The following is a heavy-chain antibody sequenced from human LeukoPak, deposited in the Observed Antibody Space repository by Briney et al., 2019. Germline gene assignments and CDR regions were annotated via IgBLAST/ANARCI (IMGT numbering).Heavy chain of an antibody. J-gene: IGHJ3*02. Sequence: GGSLRLSCAASGFTFSSYSMSWVRQAPGKGLEWVSSISSSSSYIYYADSVKGRFTISRDNAKNSLSLQMNSLGAEDAAVYYCARGSYYAGSQGNAFDIWGQGTMVTVSS. D-gene: IGHD3-22*01. CDR3: ARGSYYAGSQGNAFDI. CDR2: ISSSSSYI. V-gene: IGHV3-21*01. CDR1: GFTFSSYS.